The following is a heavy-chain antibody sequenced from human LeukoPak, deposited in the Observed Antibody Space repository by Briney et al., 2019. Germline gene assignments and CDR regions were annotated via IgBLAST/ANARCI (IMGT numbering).Heavy chain of an antibody. Sequence: GGSLRLSCAASGFTFSSYAMSWVRQAPGKGLEWVSAISGSGGSTYYADSVKGRFTISGDNSKNTLYLQMNSLRAEDTAVYYCANFVIRGVVVIHWGQGTLVTVSS. CDR2: ISGSGGST. J-gene: IGHJ4*02. CDR1: GFTFSSYA. V-gene: IGHV3-23*01. D-gene: IGHD3-22*01. CDR3: ANFVIRGVVVIH.